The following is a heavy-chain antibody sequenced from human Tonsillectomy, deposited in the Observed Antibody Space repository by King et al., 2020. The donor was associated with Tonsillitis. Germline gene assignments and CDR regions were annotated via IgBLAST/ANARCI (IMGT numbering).Heavy chain of an antibody. Sequence: VQLVESGGGLVQPGGSLRLSCAGTGFIFSSYVMSWVRQAPGKGLEWVSGISGSGGSTYYADSVKGRFTISRDNSKNTLYLQMNSLRVEDTAVYFCANCPEQWLVDRYFDLWGRGTLVTVSS. CDR2: ISGSGGST. CDR1: GFIFSSYV. V-gene: IGHV3-23*04. CDR3: ANCPEQWLVDRYFDL. J-gene: IGHJ2*01. D-gene: IGHD6-19*01.